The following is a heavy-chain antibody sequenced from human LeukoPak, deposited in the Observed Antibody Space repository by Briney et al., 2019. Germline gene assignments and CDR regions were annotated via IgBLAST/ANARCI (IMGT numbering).Heavy chain of an antibody. CDR2: ISSSSSYI. J-gene: IGHJ1*01. Sequence: GGSLRLSCAASGFTLSSYRMNWVRQAAGKWLEWVSSISSSSSYIYYADSVKGRFTITRDNAKNSLFLQKSSLRDDDTAFYYCARGDGPTVTADYFQNWGKGTLVTVS. V-gene: IGHV3-21*04. D-gene: IGHD4-17*01. CDR3: ARGDGPTVTADYFQN. CDR1: GFTLSSYR.